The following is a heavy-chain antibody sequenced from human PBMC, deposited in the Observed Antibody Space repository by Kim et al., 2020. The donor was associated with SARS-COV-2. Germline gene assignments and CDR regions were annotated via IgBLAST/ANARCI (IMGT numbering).Heavy chain of an antibody. Sequence: GGSLRLSCAASGFTFSSYWMSWVRQAPGKGLEWVANIKQDGSEKYYVDSVKGRFTISRDNAKNSLYLQMNSLRAEDTAVYYCARSHSSGWRYYFDYWGQGTLVTVSS. CDR1: GFTFSSYW. CDR2: IKQDGSEK. D-gene: IGHD6-19*01. J-gene: IGHJ4*02. V-gene: IGHV3-7*01. CDR3: ARSHSSGWRYYFDY.